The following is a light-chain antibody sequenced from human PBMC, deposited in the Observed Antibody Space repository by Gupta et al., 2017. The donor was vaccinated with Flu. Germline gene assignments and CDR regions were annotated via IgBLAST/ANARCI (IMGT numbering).Light chain of an antibody. CDR2: FKSHSDR. Sequence: QAVLTQPSALSASPGASARLSCSFRGGVQVETYRIYWFQQKSGSPPRFLLSFKSHSDRQRDSGAPSRFAGSKDASANAGTLVISGLHSDDEADYYCMIWHRGASVFGGGTKLTVL. CDR1: GGVQVETYR. V-gene: IGLV5-45*02. CDR3: MIWHRGASV. J-gene: IGLJ2*01.